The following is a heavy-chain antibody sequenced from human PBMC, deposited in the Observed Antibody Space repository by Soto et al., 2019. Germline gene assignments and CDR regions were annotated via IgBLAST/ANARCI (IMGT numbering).Heavy chain of an antibody. V-gene: IGHV1-8*01. Sequence: QVQLVQSGAEVKKPGASVKVPCKASGYTFTSYDINWVRQATGQGLEWMGWMNPNSGNTGYAQKFQVRVTMTRNTSISTAYMELSSLRSEGTAVYYCSIEVNFYGLDVWGQGTTVTVSS. CDR2: MNPNSGNT. J-gene: IGHJ6*02. CDR3: SIEVNFYGLDV. CDR1: GYTFTSYD.